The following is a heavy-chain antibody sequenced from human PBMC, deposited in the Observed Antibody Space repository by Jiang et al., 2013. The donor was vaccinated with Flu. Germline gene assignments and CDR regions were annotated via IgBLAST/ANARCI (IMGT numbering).Heavy chain of an antibody. CDR3: ARENKLGISEN. Sequence: SGAEVKKPGASVKVSCKASGYTFYVYYMHWVRLAPGQGLEWMGRINPNSGGTNYAQKFQGRVTMTRDTSISTAYMELSSLRSDDTAVYYCARENKLGISENWGQGTLVTVSS. D-gene: IGHD7-27*01. CDR1: GYTFYVYY. V-gene: IGHV1-2*06. CDR2: INPNSGGT. J-gene: IGHJ4*02.